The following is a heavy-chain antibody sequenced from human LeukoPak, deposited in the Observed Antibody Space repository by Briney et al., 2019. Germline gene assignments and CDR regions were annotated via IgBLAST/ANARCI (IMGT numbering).Heavy chain of an antibody. Sequence: ESGPTLVKPTQTLTLTCTFSGFSLSTSGVGVGWIRQPPGEALEWLALIYWDDDKRYSPPLKSRLTITKDTSKNQVVLTMTNMDPVDTATYYCAHSTMVRAHAGHWFDPWGQGTLVTVSS. CDR2: IYWDDDK. CDR3: AHSTMVRAHAGHWFDP. J-gene: IGHJ5*02. D-gene: IGHD3-10*01. CDR1: GFSLSTSGVG. V-gene: IGHV2-5*02.